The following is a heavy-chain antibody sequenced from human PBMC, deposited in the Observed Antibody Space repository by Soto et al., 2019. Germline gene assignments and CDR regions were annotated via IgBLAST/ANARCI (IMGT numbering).Heavy chain of an antibody. V-gene: IGHV4-30-4*01. J-gene: IGHJ6*02. CDR2: IYYSGST. CDR1: GGSISSGDYY. CDR3: AGDHYVYDILTGYGYYYGMDV. D-gene: IGHD3-9*01. Sequence: QVQLQESGPGLVKPSQTLSLTCTVSGGSISSGDYYWSWIRQPPGKGLEWIGYIYYSGSTYYNPSDKGSVNIGLDTPKNHYSLKLSSVTAADTAVYDWAGDHYVYDILTGYGYYYGMDVWGQGTTVTVSS.